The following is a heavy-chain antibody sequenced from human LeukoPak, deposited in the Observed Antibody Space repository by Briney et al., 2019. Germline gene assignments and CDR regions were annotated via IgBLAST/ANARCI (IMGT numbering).Heavy chain of an antibody. CDR3: ARMVVPAASYYYGMDV. Sequence: GGSLRLSCAASGFTFSSYWMHWVRQAPGKGLVWVSRINSDGSSTSYAASVKGRFTISRDNAKNTLYLQMNSLRAEDTAVYYCARMVVPAASYYYGMDVWGQGTTVTVSS. J-gene: IGHJ6*02. V-gene: IGHV3-74*01. D-gene: IGHD2-2*01. CDR2: INSDGSST. CDR1: GFTFSSYW.